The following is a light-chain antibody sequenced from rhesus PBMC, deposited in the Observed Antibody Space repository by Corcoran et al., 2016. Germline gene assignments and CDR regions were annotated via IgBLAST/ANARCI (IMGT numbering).Light chain of an antibody. CDR3: QQGYGIPFT. V-gene: IGKV1-74*01. J-gene: IGKJ3*01. CDR2: KAY. Sequence: DIQVTQSPSSLSASVGDRVTITCRASENVNNYLNWYQQKPGKAPKLLISKAYTLPSGVPSRFSGSGSGTDYTFTISSLQPEDVATYYCQQGYGIPFTFGPGTKLDIK. CDR1: ENVNNY.